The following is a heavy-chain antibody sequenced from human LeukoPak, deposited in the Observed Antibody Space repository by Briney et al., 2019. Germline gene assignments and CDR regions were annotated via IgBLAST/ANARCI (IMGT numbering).Heavy chain of an antibody. CDR1: VFIFRHYR. CDR3: TRRYFDWVVGAGCSLDV. J-gene: IGHJ3*01. D-gene: IGHD3-9*01. CDR2: IKKNGMEV. Sequence: GGSLRLSCACSVFIFRHYRIHWVRQAPGRGLESVANIKKNGMEVEHVDSVKGRVTFSRENANDSVYLQMNRLGGEDRAGYYFTRRYFDWVVGAGCSLDVWGQGTMVTVSA. V-gene: IGHV3-7*01.